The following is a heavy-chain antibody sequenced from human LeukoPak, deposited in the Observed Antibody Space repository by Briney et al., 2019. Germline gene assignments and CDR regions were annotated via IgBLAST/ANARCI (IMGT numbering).Heavy chain of an antibody. CDR2: IFESGST. CDR3: ARQDTSGDAFDI. Sequence: SETLSLTCAVYGGSFSGYYWGWIRQPPGKGLEWLGTIFESGSTYYNPSLKSRVTISVDTSKNQFSLKLTSVTAADTALYYCARQDTSGDAFDIWGQGTMVTVSS. D-gene: IGHD6-25*01. J-gene: IGHJ3*02. V-gene: IGHV4-34*12. CDR1: GGSFSGYY.